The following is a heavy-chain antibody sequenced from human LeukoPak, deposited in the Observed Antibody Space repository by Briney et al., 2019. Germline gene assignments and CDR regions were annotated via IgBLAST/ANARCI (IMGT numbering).Heavy chain of an antibody. D-gene: IGHD6-13*01. V-gene: IGHV4-38-2*02. CDR3: ARGVSSSWYPPHDY. J-gene: IGHJ4*02. CDR1: GYSISSGYY. Sequence: SETLSLTCTVSGYSISSGYYWGWIRQPPGKGLEWIGSIYHSGSTYYNPSLKSRVTISVDTSKNQFSLKLSSVTAADTAVYYCARGVSSSWYPPHDYWGQGTLVTVSS. CDR2: IYHSGST.